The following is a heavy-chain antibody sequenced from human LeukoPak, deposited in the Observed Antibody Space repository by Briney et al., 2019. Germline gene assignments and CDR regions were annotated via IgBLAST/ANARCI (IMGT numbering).Heavy chain of an antibody. D-gene: IGHD3-22*01. CDR2: ISAYNGNT. Sequence: ASVKVSCKASGYTFTSYGISWVRQAPGQGLEWMGWISAYNGNTNYAQKLQGRVTMTTDTSTSTAYMELRSLRSDDTAVYYCARDRTYYDNSGSENWFDPWGQGTLVTVSS. V-gene: IGHV1-18*01. J-gene: IGHJ5*02. CDR3: ARDRTYYDNSGSENWFDP. CDR1: GYTFTSYG.